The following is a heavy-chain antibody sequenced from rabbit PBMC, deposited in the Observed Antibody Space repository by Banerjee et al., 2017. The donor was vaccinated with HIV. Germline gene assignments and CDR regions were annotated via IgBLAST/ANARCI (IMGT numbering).Heavy chain of an antibody. Sequence: QSLEESGGDLVKPGASLTLTCTASGFSFSTYYNMCWVRQAPGKGLEWIACIYTSTNSTWYANWVNGRFTISSSTSLNSVDLKMTSLTAADTATYFCARDLAGVIGWNFDLWGPGTLVTVS. V-gene: IGHV1S43*01. J-gene: IGHJ4*01. D-gene: IGHD4-1*01. CDR2: IYTSTNST. CDR3: ARDLAGVIGWNFDL. CDR1: GFSFSTYYN.